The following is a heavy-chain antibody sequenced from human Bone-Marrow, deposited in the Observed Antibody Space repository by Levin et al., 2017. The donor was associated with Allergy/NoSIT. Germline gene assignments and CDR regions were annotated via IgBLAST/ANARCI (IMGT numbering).Heavy chain of an antibody. CDR1: GDSIRSYY. Sequence: PSETLSLTCTVSGDSIRSYYWGWIRQPPGKGLEWIGYIYYTGDTNYNASLKSRITISLDMNQVSLKLTSVSAADTAVYFCARQRKVGYTGYYMDVWGQGTTVTVSS. J-gene: IGHJ6*03. CDR3: ARQRKVGYTGYYMDV. CDR2: IYYTGDT. D-gene: IGHD2-8*01. V-gene: IGHV4-59*01.